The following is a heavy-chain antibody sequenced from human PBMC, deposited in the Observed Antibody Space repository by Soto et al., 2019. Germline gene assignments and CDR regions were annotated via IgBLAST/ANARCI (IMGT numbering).Heavy chain of an antibody. V-gene: IGHV3-48*02. CDR1: GFTFSSYS. CDR3: ARPEYSSSSYGMDV. CDR2: ISSSSSTI. J-gene: IGHJ6*02. Sequence: GGSLRLSCAASGFTFSSYSMNWVRQAPGKVLEWVSYISSSSSTIYYADSGKGRFTISRDNAKNSLYLQMNSLRDEDTAVYYCARPEYSSSSYGMDVWGQGTTVTVSS. D-gene: IGHD6-6*01.